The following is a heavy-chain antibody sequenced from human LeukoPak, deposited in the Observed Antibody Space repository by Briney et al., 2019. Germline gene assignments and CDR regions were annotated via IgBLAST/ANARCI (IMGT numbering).Heavy chain of an antibody. Sequence: GGSLRLSCAASGFTFSSYSMNWVRQAPGKGLEWVSSISSSSSYIYYADSVKGRFTISRDNAKNSQYLQMNSLRAEDTAVYYCARDLLKATARLPGYWGQGTLVTVSS. J-gene: IGHJ4*02. V-gene: IGHV3-21*01. CDR3: ARDLLKATARLPGY. CDR2: ISSSSSYI. D-gene: IGHD4-4*01. CDR1: GFTFSSYS.